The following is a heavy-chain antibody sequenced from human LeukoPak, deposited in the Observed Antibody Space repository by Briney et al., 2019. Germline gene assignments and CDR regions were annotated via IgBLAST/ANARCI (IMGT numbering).Heavy chain of an antibody. CDR1: GFTFSNHW. CDR3: ARGGYSMTSIDY. Sequence: PGGSLRLSCAASGFTFSNHWMHWVRQAPVKGLIWVSRINSDGSSTTYADSVKGRFTISRDNAKNTLYLQMNSLRAEDTAVYYCARGGYSMTSIDYWGQGTLVTVSS. CDR2: INSDGSST. V-gene: IGHV3-74*01. D-gene: IGHD1-26*01. J-gene: IGHJ4*02.